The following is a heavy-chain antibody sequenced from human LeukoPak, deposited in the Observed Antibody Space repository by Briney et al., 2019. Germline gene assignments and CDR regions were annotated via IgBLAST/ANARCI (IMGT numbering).Heavy chain of an antibody. Sequence: PSETLSLTCTVSGGSISSSSYHWSWIRQPAGKGLEWIGRVYTSGSTNYYPSLKSRVTMSVDTSKNQFSLKLSSVTAADTAVYYCARDLGSSSHYYYYYYMDVWGKGTTVTISS. CDR1: GGSISSSSYH. D-gene: IGHD6-13*01. J-gene: IGHJ6*03. CDR3: ARDLGSSSHYYYYYYMDV. V-gene: IGHV4-61*02. CDR2: VYTSGST.